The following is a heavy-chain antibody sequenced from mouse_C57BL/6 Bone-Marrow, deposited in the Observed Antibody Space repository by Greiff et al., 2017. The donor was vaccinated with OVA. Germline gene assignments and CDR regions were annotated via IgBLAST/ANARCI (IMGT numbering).Heavy chain of an antibody. J-gene: IGHJ4*01. V-gene: IGHV1-59*01. Sequence: VQLQQPGAELVRPGTSVKLSCKASGYTFTSYWMHWVKQRPGQGLEWIGVLDPSASYTNYNQKFKGKATLTVDTSSSTAYMQLSSLTSEDSAVYYCASYYGSSPLYYYAMDYWGQGTSVTVSS. D-gene: IGHD1-1*01. CDR3: ASYYGSSPLYYYAMDY. CDR2: LDPSASYT. CDR1: GYTFTSYW.